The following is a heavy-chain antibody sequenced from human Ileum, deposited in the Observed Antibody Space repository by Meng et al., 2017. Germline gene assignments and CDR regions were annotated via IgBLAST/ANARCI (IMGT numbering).Heavy chain of an antibody. D-gene: IGHD1-26*01. CDR1: SGSFNDYY. Sequence: VQPNPWGVGVLKPSGTLSLTCAVLSGSFNDYYWSWDRQSPGKGLEWIGQIHHSGRTNYKSSLGRRVTISVDTSKSQFSLKLTSVTAADTAMYYCVRGPARETHDFDYWGQGALVTVSS. J-gene: IGHJ4*02. CDR2: IHHSGRT. CDR3: VRGPARETHDFDY. V-gene: IGHV4-34*01.